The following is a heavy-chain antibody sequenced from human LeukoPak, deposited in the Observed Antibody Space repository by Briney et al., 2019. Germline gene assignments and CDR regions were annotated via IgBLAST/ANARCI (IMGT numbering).Heavy chain of an antibody. D-gene: IGHD2-15*01. J-gene: IGHJ4*02. CDR1: GYTFTGYN. CDR3: ARGRMGGGNDY. CDR2: IDPNSGGT. V-gene: IGHV1-2*02. Sequence: ASVKVSCKASGYTFTGYNMHWVRRAPGQGLEWMGWIDPNSGGTNYAQKFQGRVTMTRDTSISTAYMELSSLRSDDTAVYYCARGRMGGGNDYWGQGTLVTVSS.